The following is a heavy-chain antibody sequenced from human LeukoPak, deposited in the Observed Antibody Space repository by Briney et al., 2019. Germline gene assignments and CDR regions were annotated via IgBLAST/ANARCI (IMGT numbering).Heavy chain of an antibody. D-gene: IGHD3-22*01. Sequence: KPGESLKISCKGSGYIFTSYWIGWVRQMPGKGLEWMGIIYPGDSDTRYSPSFQGQVTISADKSISTAYLQWSSLKASDTAMYYCARFDRYYDSSGYYYFDYWGQGTLVTVSS. V-gene: IGHV5-51*03. CDR1: GYIFTSYW. CDR2: IYPGDSDT. J-gene: IGHJ4*02. CDR3: ARFDRYYDSSGYYYFDY.